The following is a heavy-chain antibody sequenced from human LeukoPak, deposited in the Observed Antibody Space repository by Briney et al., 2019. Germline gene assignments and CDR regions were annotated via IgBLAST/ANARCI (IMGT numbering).Heavy chain of an antibody. CDR3: AKDPSAITPYYFDY. D-gene: IGHD2-15*01. J-gene: IGHJ4*02. CDR1: GFTFSSYG. V-gene: IGHV3-23*01. CDR2: ISGSGGST. Sequence: PGGTLRLSCAASGFTFSSYGMSWVRQAPGKGLEWVSAISGSGGSTYYADSVKGRFTISRDNSKNTPYLQMNSLRAEDTAVYYCAKDPSAITPYYFDYWGQGTLVTVSS.